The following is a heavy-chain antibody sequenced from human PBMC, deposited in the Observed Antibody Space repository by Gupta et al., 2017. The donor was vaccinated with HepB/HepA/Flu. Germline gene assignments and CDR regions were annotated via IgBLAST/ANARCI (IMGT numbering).Heavy chain of an antibody. CDR2: IYPGDADV. D-gene: IGHD5-18*01. J-gene: IGHJ5*02. V-gene: IGHV5-51*01. Sequence: EVQLVQSGAEVKKPGESLKISCTAFGYSFTNYWIGWVRQMPGKGLEWIGIIYPGDADVRYGPSFQGQVTFSADKSVNTAYLQWRNLKAADTAIYFCARHGRPDTVTTSWFDRGGQGTLVSVSS. CDR3: ARHGRPDTVTTSWFDR. CDR1: GYSFTNYW.